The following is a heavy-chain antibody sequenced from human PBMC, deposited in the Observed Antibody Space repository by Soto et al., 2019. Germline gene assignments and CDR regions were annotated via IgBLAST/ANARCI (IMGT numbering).Heavy chain of an antibody. CDR2: INHSGST. CDR1: GGSFSGYY. V-gene: IGHV4-34*01. D-gene: IGHD3-16*02. Sequence: QVQLQQWGAGLLKPSETLSLTCAVYGGSFSGYYWSWIRQPPGKGLEWIGEINHSGSTNYKPSLKSRVTISVDTSKNQFYLKLRSVTAADTAVYYCARARGYYDYVWGGYRAHGTFDYWGQGTLVTVSS. J-gene: IGHJ4*02. CDR3: ARARGYYDYVWGGYRAHGTFDY.